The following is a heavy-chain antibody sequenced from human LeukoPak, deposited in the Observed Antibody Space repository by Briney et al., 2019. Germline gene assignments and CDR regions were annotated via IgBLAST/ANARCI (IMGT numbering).Heavy chain of an antibody. J-gene: IGHJ4*02. D-gene: IGHD6-13*01. CDR1: GFTFSSYA. CDR3: AESSSWFAGFDY. V-gene: IGHV3-30*04. Sequence: GRSLRLSCAASGFTFSSYAMHWVRQAPGKGLEWVAVIRYDGSNKYYADSVKGRFTISRDNSKNTLYLQMNSLRAEDTAVYYCAESSSWFAGFDYWGQGTLVTVSS. CDR2: IRYDGSNK.